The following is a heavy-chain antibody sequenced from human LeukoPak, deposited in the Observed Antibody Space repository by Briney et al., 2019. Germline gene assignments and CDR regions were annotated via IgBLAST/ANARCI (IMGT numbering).Heavy chain of an antibody. D-gene: IGHD3-22*01. J-gene: IGHJ4*02. V-gene: IGHV1-69*04. Sequence: ASVKVSCKASGGTFSSYAISWLRQAPGQGLEWMGRIIPILGIANYAQKFQGRVTITADKSTSTAYMELSSLRSEDTAVYYCARDPYYYDSSGYSPPYYFDYWSQGTLVTVSS. CDR1: GGTFSSYA. CDR3: ARDPYYYDSSGYSPPYYFDY. CDR2: IIPILGIA.